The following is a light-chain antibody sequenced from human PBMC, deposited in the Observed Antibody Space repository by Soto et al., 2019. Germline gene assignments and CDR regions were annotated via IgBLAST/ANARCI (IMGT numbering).Light chain of an antibody. Sequence: DIQMTQSPSSLSASVGDRVTITCRASQSISSYLNWYQQKPGKAPKLLIYAASSLQSGVPSRFSGRGSGTDFTLTISSLQPEDFATYYCQQSYGTPRTFGQGTKLEIK. CDR3: QQSYGTPRT. CDR2: AAS. J-gene: IGKJ2*01. V-gene: IGKV1-39*01. CDR1: QSISSY.